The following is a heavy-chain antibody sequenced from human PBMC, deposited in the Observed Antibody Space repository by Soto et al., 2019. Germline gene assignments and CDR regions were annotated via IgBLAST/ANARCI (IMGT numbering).Heavy chain of an antibody. CDR1: GFTFSDYY. J-gene: IGHJ6*02. CDR3: AMSSLRYDYYGMDV. CDR2: ISSSSSHT. V-gene: IGHV3-11*05. D-gene: IGHD2-2*01. Sequence: QVQLVESGGDLVKPGGSLRLSCAASGFTFSDYYMSWIRQAPGMGLEWVSCISSSSSHTNYADSVKGRFTISSDNAKNSLYLQMNSLRAEDTAGYYCAMSSLRYDYYGMDVWGQGTTVPVSS.